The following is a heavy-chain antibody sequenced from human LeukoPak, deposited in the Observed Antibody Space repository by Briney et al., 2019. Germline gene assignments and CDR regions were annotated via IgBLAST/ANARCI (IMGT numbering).Heavy chain of an antibody. CDR2: IYYSGST. V-gene: IGHV4-59*01. Sequence: SETLSLTCTVSGGSISSYYWSWIRQPPGKGLEWIGYIYYSGSTNYNPSLKSRVTISVDTSKNQFSLKLSSVTAADTAVYYCARALRAQLGHDAFDIWGQGTMVTVSS. CDR1: GGSISSYY. D-gene: IGHD1-1*01. J-gene: IGHJ3*02. CDR3: ARALRAQLGHDAFDI.